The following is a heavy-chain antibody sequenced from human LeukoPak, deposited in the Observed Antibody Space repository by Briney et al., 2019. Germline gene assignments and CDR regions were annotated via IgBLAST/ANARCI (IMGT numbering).Heavy chain of an antibody. V-gene: IGHV4-4*02. J-gene: IGHJ4*02. CDR2: NYHSGST. CDR3: ARWGIVGGFDY. Sequence: SGTLSLTCAVSGGSISSSNWWSWVRPPPGKGLEWSGENYHSGSTNYNPSLKSRVTISVDKSKNQFSLKLSSVTAADTAVYYCARWGIVGGFDYWGQGTLVTVSS. D-gene: IGHD1-26*01. CDR1: GGSISSSNW.